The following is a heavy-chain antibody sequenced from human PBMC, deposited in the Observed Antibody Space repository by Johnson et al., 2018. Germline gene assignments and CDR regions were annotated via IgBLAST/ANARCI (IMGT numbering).Heavy chain of an antibody. CDR1: GFTFSSYW. D-gene: IGHD3-22*01. CDR3: AREGDDSGYYYYFYYMDV. CDR2: IDNDGNST. J-gene: IGHJ6*03. Sequence: VQLVESGGGLVKXGGSLRLSCAASGFTFSSYWMHWVRQGPGKGLVWVSRIDNDGNSTRYADSVKGRFTIARDNVKNTLYLQRNRLRDEDTGGYVCAREGDDSGYYYYFYYMDVWGKGTTVTVSS. V-gene: IGHV3-74*01.